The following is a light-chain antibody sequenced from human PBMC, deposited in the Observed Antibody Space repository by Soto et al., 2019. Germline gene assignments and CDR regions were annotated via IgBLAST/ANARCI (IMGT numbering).Light chain of an antibody. V-gene: IGKV3-15*01. J-gene: IGKJ4*01. Sequence: EIVMTQSPATLSVSPGERATLSCRASQSITGNLTWYQQKPGQAPRLLIYDASTRATGIPARFSGSGSGTEFTLTISSLQSEDFEVYYCQQYNNWPLTFGAGTKVDI. CDR2: DAS. CDR3: QQYNNWPLT. CDR1: QSITGN.